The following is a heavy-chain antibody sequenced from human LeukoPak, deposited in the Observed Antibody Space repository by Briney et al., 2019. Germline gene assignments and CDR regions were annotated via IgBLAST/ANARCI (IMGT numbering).Heavy chain of an antibody. CDR3: AREPYDYGDYGPF. D-gene: IGHD4-17*01. V-gene: IGHV3-7*01. CDR1: GFTFSSYW. J-gene: IGHJ4*02. CDR2: IKQDGSEK. Sequence: GGSLRLSCAASGFTFSSYWMSWVRQAPGKGLEWVANIKQDGSEKYYVDSVKGRFTISRDNAKNSLYLQMNSLRAEDTAVYYCAREPYDYGDYGPFWGQGTLATVSS.